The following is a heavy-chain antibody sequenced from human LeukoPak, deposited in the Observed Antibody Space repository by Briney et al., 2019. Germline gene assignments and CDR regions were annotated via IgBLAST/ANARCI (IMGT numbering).Heavy chain of an antibody. V-gene: IGHV1-18*01. D-gene: IGHD5-18*01. CDR3: ARLYSYSPPPLWFDP. CDR2: ISAYNGNT. J-gene: IGHJ5*02. Sequence: ASVKVSCKASGYTFTSYGISWVRQAPGQGLEWMGWISAYNGNTNYAQKLQGRVTMTTDTSTSTAYMELRSLRSDDTAVYYCARLYSYSPPPLWFDPWGQGTLVTVSS. CDR1: GYTFTSYG.